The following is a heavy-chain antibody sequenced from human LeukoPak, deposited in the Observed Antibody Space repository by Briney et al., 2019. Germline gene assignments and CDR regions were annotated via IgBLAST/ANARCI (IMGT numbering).Heavy chain of an antibody. V-gene: IGHV3-33*08. CDR2: IWYDGSNK. CDR3: ARGGDYFDY. D-gene: IGHD1-26*01. J-gene: IGHJ4*02. Sequence: GSLRLSCTASGFTFSTYAMHWVRQAPGKGLEWVAVIWYDGSNKYYADSVKGRFTISRDNSKNTLYLQMNSLRAEDTAVYYCARGGDYFDYWGQGTLVTVSS. CDR1: GFTFSTYA.